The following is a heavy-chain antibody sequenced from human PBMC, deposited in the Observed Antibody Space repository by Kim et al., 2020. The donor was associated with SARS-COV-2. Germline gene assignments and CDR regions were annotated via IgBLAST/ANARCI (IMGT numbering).Heavy chain of an antibody. CDR1: GGSISSGGYY. CDR3: ERSSTVTTFRFDP. CDR2: IYYSGST. V-gene: IGHV4-31*03. Sequence: SETLSLTCTVSGGSISSGGYYWSWIRQHPGKGLEWIGYIYYSGSTYYNPSLKSRVTISVDTSKNQFSLKLSSVTAADTAVYYCERSSTVTTFRFDPWGQETLVTVSS. D-gene: IGHD4-17*01. J-gene: IGHJ5*02.